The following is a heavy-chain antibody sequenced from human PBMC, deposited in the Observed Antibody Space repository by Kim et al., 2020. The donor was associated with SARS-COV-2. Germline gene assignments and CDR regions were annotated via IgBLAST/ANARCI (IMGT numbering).Heavy chain of an antibody. CDR2: IDGSDGTT. Sequence: GGSLRLSCTTSGFTFTGYAMSWVRQAPGKGLEWVSSIDGSDGTTYYVDSAKGRFTISRDNSKNTLYLQMNSLRADDTAVYYCMKGGWGWIWDHWVQGT. D-gene: IGHD2-2*03. J-gene: IGHJ4*02. CDR3: MKGGWGWIWDH. V-gene: IGHV3-23*01. CDR1: GFTFTGYA.